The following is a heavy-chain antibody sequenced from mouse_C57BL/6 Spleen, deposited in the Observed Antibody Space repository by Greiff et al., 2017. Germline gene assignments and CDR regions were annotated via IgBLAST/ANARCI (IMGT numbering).Heavy chain of an antibody. CDR1: GYAFSSYW. J-gene: IGHJ4*01. CDR3: GRAGDSRGMAY. Sequence: QVQLQQPGAELVKPGASVKISCKASGYAFSSYWMHWVKQRPGKGLEWIGNIYPGDGETNYNGKFKGKATLTVDKSSSTAYMQLSSLTSEDSAVYFCGRAGDSRGMAYWGQGTSVTVS. D-gene: IGHD1-1*01. V-gene: IGHV1-80*01. CDR2: IYPGDGET.